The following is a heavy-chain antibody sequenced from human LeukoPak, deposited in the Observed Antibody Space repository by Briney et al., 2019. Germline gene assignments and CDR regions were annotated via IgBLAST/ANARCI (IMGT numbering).Heavy chain of an antibody. CDR2: ISSSSSYI. J-gene: IGHJ4*02. V-gene: IGHV3-21*01. CDR3: ARDLRLYYYGSGSRSPPGY. D-gene: IGHD3-10*01. Sequence: GGSLRLSCAASGFTFGSYSMNWVRQAPGKGLEWVSSISSSSSYIYYADSVKGRFTISRDNAKNSLYLQMNSLRAEDTAVYYCARDLRLYYYGSGSRSPPGYWGQGTLVTVSS. CDR1: GFTFGSYS.